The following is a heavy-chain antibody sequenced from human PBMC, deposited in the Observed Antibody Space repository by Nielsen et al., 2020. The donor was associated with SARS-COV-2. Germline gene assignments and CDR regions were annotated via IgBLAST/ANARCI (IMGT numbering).Heavy chain of an antibody. CDR3: ARWTTVTLFDY. V-gene: IGHV4-34*01. D-gene: IGHD4-11*01. CDR2: INHSGST. Sequence: SETLSLTCAVYGGSFSGYYWSWIRQPPGKGLEWIGEINHSGSTNYNPSLKSRVTISVDTSKNQFSLKLSSVTAADTAVYYCARWTTVTLFDYWGQGTLVTVSS. J-gene: IGHJ4*02. CDR1: GGSFSGYY.